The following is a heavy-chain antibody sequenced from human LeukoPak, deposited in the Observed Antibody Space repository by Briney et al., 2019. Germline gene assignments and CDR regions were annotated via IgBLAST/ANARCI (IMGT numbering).Heavy chain of an antibody. CDR2: IYYSGST. CDR1: GYSISSGYY. Sequence: SETLSLTCAVSGYSISSGYYWGWIRQPPGKGLEWIGYIYYSGSTNYNPSLKSRVTISVDTSKNQFSLKLSSVTAADTAVYYCARERVRSWFDPWGQGTLVTVSS. CDR3: ARERVRSWFDP. J-gene: IGHJ5*02. V-gene: IGHV4-61*01.